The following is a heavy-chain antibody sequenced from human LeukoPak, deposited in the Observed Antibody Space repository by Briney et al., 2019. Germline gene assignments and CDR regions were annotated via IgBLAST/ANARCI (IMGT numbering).Heavy chain of an antibody. CDR3: ARVDGHAHRFDP. V-gene: IGHV3-7*03. Sequence: GGSLRLSCAASGFTFSSYWMSWVRQAPGKGLAWVANIKQDGRDKYYVDSVKGRFTISRDNAKNSLYLQMNSLRAEDTAVYYCARVDGHAHRFDPWGQGTLVTVSS. J-gene: IGHJ5*02. CDR2: IKQDGRDK. CDR1: GFTFSSYW.